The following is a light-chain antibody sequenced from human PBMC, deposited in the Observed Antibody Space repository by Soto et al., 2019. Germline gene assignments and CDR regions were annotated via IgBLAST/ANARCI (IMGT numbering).Light chain of an antibody. V-gene: IGKV3-15*01. Sequence: EIVMTQSPATLSVSPGERATLSCRASQSVSSNLAWYQQKPGQAPRLLIYGASTRATGIPARFSGSGSGTEFTLCISSLQSEDFAVYYCQQYNNWPPAFGQGTKLEIK. CDR2: GAS. J-gene: IGKJ2*01. CDR1: QSVSSN. CDR3: QQYNNWPPA.